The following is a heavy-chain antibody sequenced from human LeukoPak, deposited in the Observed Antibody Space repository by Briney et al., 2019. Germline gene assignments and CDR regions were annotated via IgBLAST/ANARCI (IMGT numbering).Heavy chain of an antibody. CDR1: GGSISSYY. V-gene: IGHV4-59*01. Sequence: SETLSLTCTVSGGSISSYYWSWIRQPPGKGLEWIGYIYYSGSTNYNPSLKSRVTISVDTSKNQFSLKLSSVTAADTAVYYCARDRGSGSPSGMDVWGQGTTVTVSS. CDR2: IYYSGST. CDR3: ARDRGSGSPSGMDV. J-gene: IGHJ6*02. D-gene: IGHD3-10*01.